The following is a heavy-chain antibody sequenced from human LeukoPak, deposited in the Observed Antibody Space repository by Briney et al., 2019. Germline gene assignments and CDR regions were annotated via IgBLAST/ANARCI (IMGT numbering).Heavy chain of an antibody. Sequence: PGGSLRLSCTASGFTFRSYAMSWVRQAPGKGLAWVSLITGGGERTYYGDSVTGRFTISRDNSKNTVDLQMNSLRVEDTAVYFCAREVAGRIEFWGQGTLVTVSS. CDR3: AREVAGRIEF. V-gene: IGHV3-23*01. J-gene: IGHJ4*02. D-gene: IGHD6-19*01. CDR2: ITGGGERT. CDR1: GFTFRSYA.